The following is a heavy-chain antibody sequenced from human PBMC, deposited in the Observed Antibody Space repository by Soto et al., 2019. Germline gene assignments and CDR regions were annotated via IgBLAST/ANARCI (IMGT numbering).Heavy chain of an antibody. Sequence: GESLKISCKGSGYSFTSNWIGWVRQMPGKGLEWMGIIYPGDSETRYNPSFQGQVLISADKSTSTAHLQWSSLKASDTAMYYCAKFPPNGPPDSWGQGTLVTVSS. J-gene: IGHJ5*01. V-gene: IGHV5-51*01. CDR1: GYSFTSNW. CDR3: AKFPPNGPPDS. CDR2: IYPGDSET. D-gene: IGHD2-8*01.